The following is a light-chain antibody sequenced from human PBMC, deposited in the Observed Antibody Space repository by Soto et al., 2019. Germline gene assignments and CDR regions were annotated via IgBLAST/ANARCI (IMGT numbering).Light chain of an antibody. CDR2: YAS. CDR1: QSIKNL. Sequence: TQSPSTLSVSAGEGATISCRASQSIKNLLAWYQQRPGQSPRLLLYYASTRATGVPARFSGSGSGTEFTLAISSLKSEDFEVYYCQQYHNWPITFGQGTRLEIK. J-gene: IGKJ5*01. CDR3: QQYHNWPIT. V-gene: IGKV3-15*01.